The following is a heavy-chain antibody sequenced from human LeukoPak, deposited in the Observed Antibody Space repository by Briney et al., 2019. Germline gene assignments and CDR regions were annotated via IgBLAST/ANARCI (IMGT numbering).Heavy chain of an antibody. D-gene: IGHD6-19*01. Sequence: GGSLRLSCAASGFTFSGYTMNWVRQAPGKGLEWVSSISSSSSYIYYADSVKGRFTISRDNAKNSLYLQMNSLRVEDTAVYYCAREPIAVAGTGDAFDIWGQGTMVTVSS. V-gene: IGHV3-21*01. J-gene: IGHJ3*02. CDR1: GFTFSGYT. CDR2: ISSSSSYI. CDR3: AREPIAVAGTGDAFDI.